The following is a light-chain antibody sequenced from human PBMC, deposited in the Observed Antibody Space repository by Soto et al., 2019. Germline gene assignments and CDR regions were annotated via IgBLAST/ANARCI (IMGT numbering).Light chain of an antibody. V-gene: IGKV3-15*01. J-gene: IGKJ2*01. CDR3: QQYNNWPQT. Sequence: ERVITQSPATLSVSPGERATLSCRARQSVSSNLAWYQHKPGQAPRLLIYGASTRATGIPARFSGSGSVKEFTLTISSMQSEDFAVYYCQQYNNWPQTFGQGTKLEIK. CDR1: QSVSSN. CDR2: GAS.